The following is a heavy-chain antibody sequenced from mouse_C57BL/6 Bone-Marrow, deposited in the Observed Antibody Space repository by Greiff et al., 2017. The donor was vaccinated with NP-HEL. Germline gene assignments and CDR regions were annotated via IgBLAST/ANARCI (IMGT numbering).Heavy chain of an antibody. D-gene: IGHD1-1*01. CDR1: GYTFSSYW. Sequence: QVQLQQPGAELVKPGASVKLSCKASGYTFSSYWMHWVKQRPGQGLEWIGMIHPNSGSTNYNEKFKSKATLTVDKSSSTAYMQLSSLTSEDSAVYYCARGAITTVVATDYWGQGTTLTVSS. CDR3: ARGAITTVVATDY. CDR2: IHPNSGST. V-gene: IGHV1-64*01. J-gene: IGHJ2*01.